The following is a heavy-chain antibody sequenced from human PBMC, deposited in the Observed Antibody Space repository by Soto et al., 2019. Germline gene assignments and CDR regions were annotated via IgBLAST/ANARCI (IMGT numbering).Heavy chain of an antibody. CDR3: ARDSVGYSGYDFVWFDH. J-gene: IGHJ5*02. Sequence: QVQLVQSGAEVKKPGASVKVSCKASGYTFTSYGISWVRQAPGQGLEWMGWISAYNGNTNYAQKLQGRVTMTTDTSTRTAYMELRSLRSDDTAVYYCARDSVGYSGYDFVWFDHWGQGTLVTVSS. V-gene: IGHV1-18*04. CDR1: GYTFTSYG. D-gene: IGHD5-12*01. CDR2: ISAYNGNT.